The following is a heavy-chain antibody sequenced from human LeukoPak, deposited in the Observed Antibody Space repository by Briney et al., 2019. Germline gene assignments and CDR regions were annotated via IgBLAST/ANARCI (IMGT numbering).Heavy chain of an antibody. D-gene: IGHD3-10*01. J-gene: IGHJ6*02. V-gene: IGHV4-59*01. CDR1: GGSISSYY. CDR2: IYYSGST. CDR3: ARGVGYYGSGSYDPSNYYYYGMDV. Sequence: SETLSLTCTVSGGSISSYYWSWIRQPPGKGLEWIGYIYYSGSTNYNPSLKSRVTISVDTSKNQFSLKLSSVTAAATAVYYCARGVGYYGSGSYDPSNYYYYGMDVWGQGTTVTVSS.